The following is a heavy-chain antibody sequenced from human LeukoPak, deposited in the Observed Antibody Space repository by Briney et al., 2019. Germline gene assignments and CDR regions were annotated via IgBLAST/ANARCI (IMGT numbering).Heavy chain of an antibody. Sequence: GGSLRLSCVISGYTFTHYGFHWVRQAPGKALEWVAYITYNGNNKYEDSVKGRFTISRDNSKSTLHLQMNGLRAEDTAVYYCARDPLDISRWTNAFDIWGEGTTVIVS. CDR2: ITYNGNNK. CDR3: ARDPLDISRWTNAFDI. J-gene: IGHJ3*02. V-gene: IGHV3-30*03. CDR1: GYTFTHYG. D-gene: IGHD5-12*01.